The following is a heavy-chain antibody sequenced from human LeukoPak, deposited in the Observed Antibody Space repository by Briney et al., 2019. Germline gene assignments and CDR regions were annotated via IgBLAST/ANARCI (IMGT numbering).Heavy chain of an antibody. CDR2: IASAGNT. D-gene: IGHD2-21*01. Sequence: GGSLRLSCAASGYTFSTSDMHWVRQASGRGLEWVSSIASAGNTYYAASVKGRFTISRENAKNSLYLQMNSLRAGDTAVYYCVRGGVIGFDYWGQGALVTVSS. CDR3: VRGGVIGFDY. CDR1: GYTFSTSD. V-gene: IGHV3-13*01. J-gene: IGHJ4*02.